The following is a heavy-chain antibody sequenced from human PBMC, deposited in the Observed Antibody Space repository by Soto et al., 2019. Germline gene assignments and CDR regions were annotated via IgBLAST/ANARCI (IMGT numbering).Heavy chain of an antibody. Sequence: GESLKISCKGSGYSFTNYWIGWVRQMPGKGPEWMGIIYTADSDTRYSPSFQGPVTNSADTSITTAYLQWSSLKASDTAMYYCARQGHYGSASSYYSINGMDVWGQRTTVTVSS. V-gene: IGHV5-51*01. J-gene: IGHJ6*02. D-gene: IGHD2-15*01. CDR2: IYTADSDT. CDR1: GYSFTNYW. CDR3: ARQGHYGSASSYYSINGMDV.